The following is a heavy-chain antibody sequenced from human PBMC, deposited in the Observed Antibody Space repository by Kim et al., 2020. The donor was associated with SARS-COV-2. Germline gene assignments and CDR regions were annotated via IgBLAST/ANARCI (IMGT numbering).Heavy chain of an antibody. J-gene: IGHJ4*02. D-gene: IGHD1-26*01. V-gene: IGHV3-23*01. Sequence: GGSLRLSCAASGFTYGPSVMTWVRQAPGKGLEWVSTTGGGGGSTYYADSVKGRFTISSDSSKNTLYLQMNNLRVEDTALYYCTKGGASAGSSWQRAVDSWGQGTLVTVSS. CDR1: GFTYGPSV. CDR3: TKGGASAGSSWQRAVDS. CDR2: TGGGGGST.